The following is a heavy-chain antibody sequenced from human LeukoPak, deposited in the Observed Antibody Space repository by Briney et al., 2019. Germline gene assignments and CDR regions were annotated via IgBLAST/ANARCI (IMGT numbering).Heavy chain of an antibody. D-gene: IGHD3-10*01. CDR2: INPNSGGT. V-gene: IGHV1-2*02. CDR3: ARDVRITMVRGAQYNWFDP. J-gene: IGHJ5*02. CDR1: GYTFTGYY. Sequence: GASVKVSCKASGYTFTGYYMHWVRQAPGQGLEWMGWINPNSGGTNYAQKFQGRVTMTRDTSISTAYMELSRLGSDDTAVYYCARDVRITMVRGAQYNWFDPWGQGTLVTVSS.